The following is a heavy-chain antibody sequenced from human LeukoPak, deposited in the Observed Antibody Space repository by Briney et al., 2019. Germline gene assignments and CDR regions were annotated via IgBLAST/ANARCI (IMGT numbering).Heavy chain of an antibody. CDR1: GFTFSSYS. Sequence: GGSLRLSCAASGFTFSSYSMNWVRQAPGKGLEWVSYISSSSSTMYYADSVKGRFTISRDNAKNSLYLQMNSLRDEDTAVYYCARGNSGYDLNFDYWGQGTLVTVSS. J-gene: IGHJ4*02. CDR3: ARGNSGYDLNFDY. CDR2: ISSSSSTM. D-gene: IGHD5-12*01. V-gene: IGHV3-48*02.